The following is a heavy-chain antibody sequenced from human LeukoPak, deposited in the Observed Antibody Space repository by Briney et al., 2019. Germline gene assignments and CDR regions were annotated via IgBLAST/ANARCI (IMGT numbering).Heavy chain of an antibody. J-gene: IGHJ4*02. CDR2: IEGDGSEK. CDR3: AGGSGWLIHY. D-gene: IGHD6-19*01. Sequence: GGSLRLSCAASGFTFSRFWMNWVRHTPGKGLERVANIEGDGSEKNYMDSEKGRFTISRDNAKKSLHPQMNSLRAEHPGVYYCAGGSGWLIHYWRQGTLVTVSS. V-gene: IGHV3-7*03. CDR1: GFTFSRFW.